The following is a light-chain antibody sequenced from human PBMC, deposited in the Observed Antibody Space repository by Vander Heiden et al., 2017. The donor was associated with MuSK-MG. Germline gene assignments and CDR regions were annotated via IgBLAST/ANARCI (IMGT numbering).Light chain of an antibody. CDR2: YDS. CDR3: QVWDSASEHVV. CDR1: NIGSKS. Sequence: SYVLTQPPSVSVAPGQTATITCGGNNIGSKSVHWFQQKPGQAPQFVIYYDSDRPSGIPERFSGSNSGNTATLSISRVEAGDEADYYCQVWDSASEHVVFGGGTKLTAL. V-gene: IGLV3-21*01. J-gene: IGLJ2*01.